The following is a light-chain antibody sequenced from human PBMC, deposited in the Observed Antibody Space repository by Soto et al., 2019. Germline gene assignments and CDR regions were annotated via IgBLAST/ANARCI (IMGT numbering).Light chain of an antibody. V-gene: IGLV2-11*01. J-gene: IGLJ3*02. Sequence: QSALTHPRSVSGSPGQSVTISFTGTSSDVGAYKYVSWFQQHPGKAPKLMIYDDTERPSGVPDRFSGSKSGNTASLTISGLQAEDEADYDCSSYAGSYTWVFGGGTKVTVL. CDR2: DDT. CDR3: SSYAGSYTWV. CDR1: SSDVGAYKY.